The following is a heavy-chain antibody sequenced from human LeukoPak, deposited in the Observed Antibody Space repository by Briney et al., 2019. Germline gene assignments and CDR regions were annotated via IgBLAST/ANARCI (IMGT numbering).Heavy chain of an antibody. CDR2: ISSSSSYI. CDR3: AREQYSSSFEYNWFDP. Sequence: PGGSLRLSCAASGFTFSSYSMNWVRQAPGKGLEWVSSISSSSSYIYYADSVKGRFTISRDNAKNSLYLQMNSLRAEDTAVYYCAREQYSSSFEYNWFDPWGQGTLVTVSS. V-gene: IGHV3-21*01. J-gene: IGHJ5*02. CDR1: GFTFSSYS. D-gene: IGHD6-6*01.